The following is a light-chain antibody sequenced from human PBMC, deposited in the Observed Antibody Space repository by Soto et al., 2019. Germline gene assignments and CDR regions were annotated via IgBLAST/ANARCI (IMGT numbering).Light chain of an antibody. CDR3: QQYYSVPWT. CDR1: QNIFYSPKNKDY. V-gene: IGKV4-1*01. J-gene: IGKJ1*01. Sequence: DIVMTQSPDSLTVSLGERATINCKSSQNIFYSPKNKDYLAWFQQKPGQPPKLLIYWASTRESGVPDRFSGSGAGTNFTLSISSLQSEDVAVYYCQQYYSVPWTFGHGT. CDR2: WAS.